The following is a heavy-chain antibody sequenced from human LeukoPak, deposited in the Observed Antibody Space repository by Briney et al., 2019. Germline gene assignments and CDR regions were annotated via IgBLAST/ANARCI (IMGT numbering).Heavy chain of an antibody. J-gene: IGHJ5*02. Sequence: GGSLRLSCAASGFTFSSYSMNWVRQAPGKGLEWVSSISSSSSYIYYADSVKGRFTISRDNAKNSLYLQMNSLRAEDTAVYYCAKGPDYDFWSGYDNWFDPWGQGTLVTVSS. CDR1: GFTFSSYS. CDR2: ISSSSSYI. V-gene: IGHV3-21*04. CDR3: AKGPDYDFWSGYDNWFDP. D-gene: IGHD3-3*01.